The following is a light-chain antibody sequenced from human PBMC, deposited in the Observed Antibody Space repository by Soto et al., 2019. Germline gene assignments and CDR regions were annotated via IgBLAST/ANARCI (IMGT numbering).Light chain of an antibody. CDR3: SSYTSSSTLV. J-gene: IGLJ2*01. CDR1: SSDIGGYNY. CDR2: EVS. V-gene: IGLV2-14*01. Sequence: QSALTQPASVSGSPGQSITISCTGTSSDIGGYNYVSWYQQHPGRAPKLMIYEVSYRPSGVSNRFSGSKPGNTASLTISGLQAEDEADYYCSSYTSSSTLVFGGGTKLTVL.